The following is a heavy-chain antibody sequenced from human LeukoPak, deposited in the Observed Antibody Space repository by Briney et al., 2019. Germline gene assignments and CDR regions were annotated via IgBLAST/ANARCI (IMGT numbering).Heavy chain of an antibody. Sequence: ASMKVSCKASGFIFTNYFMHWVRQAPGQGLEWMGMIKPSDGSTRYAQRFQDRVTMTSETSTTTLYMELSSVRAEDTAVYYCARAVDQDFDYWGQGTLVTVSS. D-gene: IGHD5-12*01. V-gene: IGHV1-46*01. CDR1: GFIFTNYF. J-gene: IGHJ4*02. CDR3: ARAVDQDFDY. CDR2: IKPSDGST.